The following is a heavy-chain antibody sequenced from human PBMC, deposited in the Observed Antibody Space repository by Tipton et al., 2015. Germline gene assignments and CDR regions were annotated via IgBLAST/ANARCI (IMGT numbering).Heavy chain of an antibody. D-gene: IGHD1-1*01. CDR1: SDSITKYY. V-gene: IGHV4-59*08. Sequence: TLSLTCSVSSDSITKYYWSWLRQPPGKELEWIGYIQFSGSTNYNPSLKSRVTVLLDTSKTQFSLSLNSVTAADTAVYYCARHGAGTTIIDYWGQGSLVTVSS. CDR3: ARHGAGTTIIDY. J-gene: IGHJ4*02. CDR2: IQFSGST.